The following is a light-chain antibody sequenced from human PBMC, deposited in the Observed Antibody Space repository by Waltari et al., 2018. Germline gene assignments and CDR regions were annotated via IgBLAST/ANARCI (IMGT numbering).Light chain of an antibody. V-gene: IGLV2-18*01. CDR2: DVT. J-gene: IGLJ3*02. CDR3: SLYTSSSTWV. CDR1: SSDFGIYNR. Sequence: QSALTQPPSVSGSPGQSVTISCTGSSSDFGIYNRVSWYQLPPGTAPKLFMFDVTNRPAGVPDRFSGSKSGDTASLTISGLQAEDEADYYCSLYTSSSTWVFGGGTKLTVL.